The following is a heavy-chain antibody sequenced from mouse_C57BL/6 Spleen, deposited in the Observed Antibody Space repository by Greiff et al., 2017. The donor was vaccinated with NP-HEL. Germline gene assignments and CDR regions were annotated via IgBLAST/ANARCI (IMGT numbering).Heavy chain of an antibody. CDR3: ARFATVYYFDY. Sequence: QVQLQQSGAELARPGASVKLSCKASGYTFTSYGISWVKQRTGQGLEWIGEIYPRSGNTYYNEKFQGKATLTADKSSSTAYMELRILTSEDSAVDFGARFATVYYFDYWGQGTTLTVSS. CDR2: IYPRSGNT. J-gene: IGHJ2*01. D-gene: IGHD1-1*01. V-gene: IGHV1-81*01. CDR1: GYTFTSYG.